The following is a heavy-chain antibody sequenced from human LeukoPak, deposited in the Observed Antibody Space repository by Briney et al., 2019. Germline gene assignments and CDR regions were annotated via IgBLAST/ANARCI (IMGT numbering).Heavy chain of an antibody. CDR1: GYTFTSYD. V-gene: IGHV1-8*01. CDR3: ARGPKDVVSSAFDI. J-gene: IGHJ3*02. CDR2: MNPNSGDT. D-gene: IGHD2-15*01. Sequence: ASVKVSCKASGYTFTSYDINWVRQATGQGLEWMGWMNPNSGDTGYVQKFQGRVTMTRNTSISTAYMELSSLRSEDTAVYYCARGPKDVVSSAFDIWGQGTMVTVSS.